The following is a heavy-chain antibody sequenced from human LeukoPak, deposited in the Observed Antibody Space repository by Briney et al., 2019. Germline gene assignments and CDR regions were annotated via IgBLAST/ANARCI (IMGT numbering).Heavy chain of an antibody. D-gene: IGHD4-17*01. Sequence: PGGSLRLSCAASGFTFSSYWMSWVRQAPGKGLEWVANIKQDGSEKYYVDSVKGRFTISRDNAKNSLYLQMNSLRAEDTAVYYCAKERYDYGDYVFDYWGQGTLVTVSS. CDR1: GFTFSSYW. J-gene: IGHJ4*02. CDR3: AKERYDYGDYVFDY. CDR2: IKQDGSEK. V-gene: IGHV3-7*03.